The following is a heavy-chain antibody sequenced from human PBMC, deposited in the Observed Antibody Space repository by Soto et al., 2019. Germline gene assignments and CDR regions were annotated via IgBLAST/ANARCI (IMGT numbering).Heavy chain of an antibody. V-gene: IGHV3-23*01. CDR3: AKDRTAAARNFDY. CDR2: LRGADGGA. Sequence: PGGSLRLSCEVSGFSFGVNGVSWVRQAPGKGLEWVSSLRGADGGAYYADSVKGRFTISRDDSNNTLYLQMDSLRAEDTAVYYCAKDRTAAARNFDYCCQGPLVTVS. CDR1: GFSFGVNG. J-gene: IGHJ4*02. D-gene: IGHD6-13*01.